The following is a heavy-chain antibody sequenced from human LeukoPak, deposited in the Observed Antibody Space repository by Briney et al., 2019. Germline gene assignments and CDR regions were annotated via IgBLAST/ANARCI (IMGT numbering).Heavy chain of an antibody. V-gene: IGHV3-33*01. Sequence: GGSLRLSCAASGFTFRNYGMHWVRQAPGKGLEWVAVIWYDGTNRYYADSVKSRFTVSRDNSKNTLYLQMNSLRAEDTAVYYCARDGGGSQAPFDYWGQGTLVTVSS. CDR1: GFTFRNYG. D-gene: IGHD3-16*01. J-gene: IGHJ4*02. CDR3: ARDGGGSQAPFDY. CDR2: IWYDGTNR.